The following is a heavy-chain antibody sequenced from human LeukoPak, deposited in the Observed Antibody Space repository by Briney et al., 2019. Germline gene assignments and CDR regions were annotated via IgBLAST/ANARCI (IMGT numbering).Heavy chain of an antibody. D-gene: IGHD3-10*01. CDR3: AAHYYGSENSFDDY. V-gene: IGHV3-9*01. J-gene: IGHJ4*02. CDR1: GIAFDHYA. CDR2: INWNSGTI. Sequence: GRSLRLSCAASGIAFDHYAMHWVRQGPGQGLEWVSGINWNSGTIGYADSVKGRFTISRDNAKNSLYLRMNSLRAEDTALYYCAAHYYGSENSFDDYWGQGTLVTVSS.